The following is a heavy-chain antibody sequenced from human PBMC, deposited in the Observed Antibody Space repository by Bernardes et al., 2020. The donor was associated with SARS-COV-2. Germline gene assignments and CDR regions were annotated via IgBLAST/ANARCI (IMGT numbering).Heavy chain of an antibody. D-gene: IGHD3-22*01. CDR1: GFTFSTFW. J-gene: IGHJ6*02. CDR2: IKQDGSDK. V-gene: IGHV3-7*01. CDR3: ARDLVVYGMDV. Sequence: GGSLRLSCAASGFTFSTFWMSWVRQAPGKGLEWVANIKQDGSDKYYVDSVKGRFTISRDNAKNSLYLQMNSLRAEDTAVYYCARDLVVYGMDVWGQGTTVTVSS.